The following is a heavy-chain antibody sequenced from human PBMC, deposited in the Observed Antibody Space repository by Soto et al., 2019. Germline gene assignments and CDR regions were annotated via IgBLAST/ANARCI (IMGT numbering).Heavy chain of an antibody. Sequence: HPGGSLRLSCAASGFTFSSYAMHWVRQAPGKGLEWVAVISYDGSNKYYADSVKGRFTISRDNSKNTLYLQMNSLRAEDTAVYYCLIQVGPLEPWGHWLDPWGQGTLVTVSS. D-gene: IGHD1-1*01. V-gene: IGHV3-30-3*01. CDR2: ISYDGSNK. CDR3: LIQVGPLEPWGHWLDP. CDR1: GFTFSSYA. J-gene: IGHJ5*02.